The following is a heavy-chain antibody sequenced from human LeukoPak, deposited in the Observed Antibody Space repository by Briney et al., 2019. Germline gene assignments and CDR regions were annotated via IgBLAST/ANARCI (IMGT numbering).Heavy chain of an antibody. CDR1: GGSISGYY. V-gene: IGHV4-59*08. CDR3: ARYFCSGGRCSHFDY. CDR2: VYYSGST. J-gene: IGHJ4*02. Sequence: SETLSLTCTVSGGSISGYYWTWIRQPPGKGLELLGYVYYSGSTSYNPSLKSRVTMSVDTSKNQFSLKLSSVTAADTAVYYCARYFCSGGRCSHFDYWGQGTLVTVSS. D-gene: IGHD2-15*01.